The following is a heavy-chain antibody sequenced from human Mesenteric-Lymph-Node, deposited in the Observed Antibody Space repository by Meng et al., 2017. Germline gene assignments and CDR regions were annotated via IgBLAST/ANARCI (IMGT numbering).Heavy chain of an antibody. D-gene: IGHD3-22*01. V-gene: IGHV3-15*04. CDR3: TTETRYYYDSSGFRGSGDY. CDR1: GFTFSNAW. J-gene: IGHJ4*02. Sequence: GESLKISCAASGFTFSNAWMSWVRQAPGKGLEWVGRIESKTDGGTTDYAAPVKGRFTISRDDSKNTLYLQMNSLKTEDTAVYYCTTETRYYYDSSGFRGSGDYWGQGTLVTVSS. CDR2: IESKTDGGTT.